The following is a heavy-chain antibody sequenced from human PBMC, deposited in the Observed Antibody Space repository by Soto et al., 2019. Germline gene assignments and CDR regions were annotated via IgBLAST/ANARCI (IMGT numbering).Heavy chain of an antibody. J-gene: IGHJ4*02. V-gene: IGHV3-73*02. CDR3: SRGDYHYSSAYFCG. Sequence: EVQLVESGGGWVQPGGSLKLSCEASGFTFFSGSAMHWVRQASGKGREGVGRIRSKGNNYATAYAASVKGRFTLSRDDSKTTAYLQMDSMKTEDTAVDDCSRGDYHYSSAYFCGWGQGLLGTVSS. D-gene: IGHD3-3*01. CDR1: GFTFFSGSA. CDR2: IRSKGNNYAT.